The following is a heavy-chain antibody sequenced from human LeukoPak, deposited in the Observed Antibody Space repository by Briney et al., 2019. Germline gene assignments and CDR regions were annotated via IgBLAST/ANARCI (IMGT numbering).Heavy chain of an antibody. CDR1: GFTFSNAW. CDR3: ITGSSSCYGCFDY. V-gene: IGHV3-15*01. CDR2: IKSKTDDGTT. J-gene: IGHJ4*02. Sequence: SGGSLRLSCAASGFTFSNAWMSWVRQAPGKGLEWVGRIKSKTDDGTTDYAAPVKGRFTISRDDSKNTLYLQMNSLNTEDTAVYYCITGSSSCYGCFDYWGQGTLVTVS. D-gene: IGHD2-2*01.